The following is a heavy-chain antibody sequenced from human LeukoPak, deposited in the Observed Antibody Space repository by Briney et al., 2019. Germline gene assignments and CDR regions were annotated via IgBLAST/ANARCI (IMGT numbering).Heavy chain of an antibody. Sequence: SETLSLTCTVSGGSISTYYWSWIRQPPGKELEWIGYNSYSGSTNYNPSLKSRVTISVDTSKNQFSLKLSSVTAADTAVYYCARHDVWGSYRYRNRAGWFDPWGQGTLVTVSS. CDR1: GGSISTYY. V-gene: IGHV4-59*01. D-gene: IGHD3-16*02. CDR2: NSYSGST. J-gene: IGHJ5*02. CDR3: ARHDVWGSYRYRNRAGWFDP.